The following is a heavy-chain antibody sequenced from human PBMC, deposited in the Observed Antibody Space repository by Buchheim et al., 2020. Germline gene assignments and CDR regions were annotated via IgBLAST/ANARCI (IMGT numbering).Heavy chain of an antibody. CDR2: TYYSGST. V-gene: IGHV4-39*01. Sequence: QLQLQESGPGLVKPSETLSLTCTVSGGPISSSSYYWGWIRQPPGKGLEWIGSTYYSGSTYYNPSLKSRVTISVDTSKNQFPLKLSSVTAADTAVYYCARPLRYCSGGSCYSSWFDPWGQGTL. CDR1: GGPISSSSYY. D-gene: IGHD2-15*01. CDR3: ARPLRYCSGGSCYSSWFDP. J-gene: IGHJ5*02.